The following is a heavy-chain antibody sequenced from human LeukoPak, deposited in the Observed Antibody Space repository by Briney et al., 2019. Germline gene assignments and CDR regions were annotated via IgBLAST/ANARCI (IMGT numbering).Heavy chain of an antibody. CDR3: AKGPVVTATYNWFDP. CDR1: GFSFNTYA. D-gene: IGHD2-21*02. CDR2: ISGGGGTT. V-gene: IGHV3-23*01. Sequence: GGSLRLFCAASGFSFNTYAMSWVHQAPGKGLEWVSVISGGGGTTYYAGSVKGRFTISRDNSKNTLYLQMNSLRVDDTALYYCAKGPVVTATYNWFDPWGQGALATVSS. J-gene: IGHJ5*02.